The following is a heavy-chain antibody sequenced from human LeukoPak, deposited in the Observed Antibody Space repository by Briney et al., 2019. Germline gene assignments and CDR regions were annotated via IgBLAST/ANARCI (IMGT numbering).Heavy chain of an antibody. CDR3: ARALTVAGTDWYFDL. D-gene: IGHD6-19*01. CDR1: RFTFSTYS. J-gene: IGHJ2*01. CDR2: ISSSGTYI. V-gene: IGHV3-21*01. Sequence: PGGSLRLSCAASRFTFSTYSMNWVRQAPGKGLEWVSSISSSGTYIYSTDSVKGRFTISRDNAKNSLYLQMNSLRAEDTAVYYCARALTVAGTDWYFDLWGRGTLVTVSS.